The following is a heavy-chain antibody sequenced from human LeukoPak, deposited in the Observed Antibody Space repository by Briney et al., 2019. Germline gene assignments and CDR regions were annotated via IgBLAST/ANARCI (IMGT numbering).Heavy chain of an antibody. Sequence: GRSLRLSCAASGFTFSSYGMHWVRQAPGKGLEGVGRIKSKTDGGTTDHAAPVKGRFSISRDDSKNTLYLQMNSLKTVDTAVYYCTTASFYSGSHGLFDYWGQGTLVTVSS. CDR2: IKSKTDGGTT. V-gene: IGHV3-15*01. CDR3: TTASFYSGSHGLFDY. J-gene: IGHJ4*02. CDR1: GFTFSSYG. D-gene: IGHD1-26*01.